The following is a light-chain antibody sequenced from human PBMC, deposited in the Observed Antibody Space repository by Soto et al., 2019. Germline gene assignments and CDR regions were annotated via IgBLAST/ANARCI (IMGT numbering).Light chain of an antibody. CDR2: GAS. V-gene: IGKV3-15*01. CDR1: QSVSSN. J-gene: IGKJ1*01. CDR3: QQYNNWPPT. Sequence: EIVMTQSPATLSVSPGERATLSCRASQSVSSNLAWYQQEPGQAPRLLIYGASTRATGIPARFSVSGSGTEFTLTISSLQSEDFAVYYCQQYNNWPPTFGQGTKVDIK.